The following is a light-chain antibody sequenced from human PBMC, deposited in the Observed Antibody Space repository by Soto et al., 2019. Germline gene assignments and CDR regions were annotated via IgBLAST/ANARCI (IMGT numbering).Light chain of an antibody. J-gene: IGKJ5*01. CDR3: QNYYTYPIT. V-gene: IGKV1-5*03. Sequence: DLQMTQSPSTLSASVGDRVTITFRASQSISCWLAWYQQKPGKAPKLLIYKASSLESGVPSRFSGSGSGTEFTLTISSLQPDDFATYYCQNYYTYPITFGQGTRLEIK. CDR1: QSISCW. CDR2: KAS.